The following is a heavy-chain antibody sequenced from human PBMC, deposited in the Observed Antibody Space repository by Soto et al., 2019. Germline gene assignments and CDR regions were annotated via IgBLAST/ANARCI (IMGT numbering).Heavy chain of an antibody. CDR1: GYIFTSYV. J-gene: IGHJ4*02. CDR2: INAGNGNT. Sequence: QVQLVQSGAEVKKPGASVKVSCKASGYIFTSYVMEWVRQAPGQRLEWMGWINAGNGNTKYSQKFQGRVTITRDTSANTAYMELSSLGSEDTAVYYCARSAPPIDYWGQGTLVTVSS. CDR3: ARSAPPIDY. V-gene: IGHV1-3*01.